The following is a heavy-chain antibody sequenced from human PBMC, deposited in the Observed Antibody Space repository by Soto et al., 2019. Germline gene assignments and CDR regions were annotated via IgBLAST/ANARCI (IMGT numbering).Heavy chain of an antibody. V-gene: IGHV4-31*03. Sequence: QVQLQESGPGLVKPSQTLSLTCTVSGGSISSGGYYWSWIRQHPGKGLEWIGYLYDSGSTYYNPSLKSRVTISVDTSKNQFSLKLSPVTAADTAVYYCARTSSTVTTFAYWGQGTLVTVSS. D-gene: IGHD4-17*01. CDR1: GGSISSGGYY. J-gene: IGHJ4*02. CDR2: LYDSGST. CDR3: ARTSSTVTTFAY.